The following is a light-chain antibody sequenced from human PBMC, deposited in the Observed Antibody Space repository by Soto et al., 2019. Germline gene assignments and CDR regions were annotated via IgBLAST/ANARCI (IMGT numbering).Light chain of an antibody. CDR3: QEYNSAPPWT. J-gene: IGKJ1*01. V-gene: IGKV1-27*01. CDR1: QAISNY. Sequence: DIQMTQSPSSLSAYVGDRVTITCRASQAISNYLAWYQQKPGKVPKLLIYAASTLQSGVPSRFSGSGSGTDFTLTISSLQPEDVATYYCQEYNSAPPWTFGQGTKVDI. CDR2: AAS.